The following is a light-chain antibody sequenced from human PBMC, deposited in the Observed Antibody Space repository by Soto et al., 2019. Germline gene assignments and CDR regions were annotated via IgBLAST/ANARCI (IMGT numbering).Light chain of an antibody. CDR2: RNN. CDR1: SSNIGSNY. Sequence: QSVLTQPPSASGTLGQRVTISCSGSSSNIGSNYVYWYQQLPGTAPKLLIYRNNLRPSGVPDRFSGSKSGTSASLAISGLRSEDEGDYYCAAWDDSLSGWVFGGGTKLTVL. CDR3: AAWDDSLSGWV. V-gene: IGLV1-47*01. J-gene: IGLJ3*02.